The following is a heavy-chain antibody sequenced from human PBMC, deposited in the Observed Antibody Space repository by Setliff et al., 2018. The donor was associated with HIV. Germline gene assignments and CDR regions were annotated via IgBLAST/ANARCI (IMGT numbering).Heavy chain of an antibody. J-gene: IGHJ3*02. D-gene: IGHD1-26*01. Sequence: SVKGSCKASGYTFTSYGISWVRQAPGQGLEWMGWISAYNDNTKYAQKLQGRVTMTTDTSTSTAYMELRSLRSDDTAVYYCASRVGATGGAFEIWGQGTMVTVAS. CDR2: ISAYNDNT. CDR1: GYTFTSYG. V-gene: IGHV1-18*01. CDR3: ASRVGATGGAFEI.